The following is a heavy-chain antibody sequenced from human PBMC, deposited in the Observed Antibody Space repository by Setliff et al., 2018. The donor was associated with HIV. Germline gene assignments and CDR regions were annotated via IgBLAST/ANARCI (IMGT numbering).Heavy chain of an antibody. CDR3: ARAVQLGYFDY. CDR2: IYYSGSA. V-gene: IGHV4-59*11. Sequence: SETLSLTCTVSGGSISSHYWSWIRQPPGKGLEWIGYIYYSGSANYNPSLKSRVTISVDTSKNQFSLKLSSVTAADTAVYYCARAVQLGYFDYWGQGTLVTVSS. D-gene: IGHD6-6*01. J-gene: IGHJ4*02. CDR1: GGSISSHY.